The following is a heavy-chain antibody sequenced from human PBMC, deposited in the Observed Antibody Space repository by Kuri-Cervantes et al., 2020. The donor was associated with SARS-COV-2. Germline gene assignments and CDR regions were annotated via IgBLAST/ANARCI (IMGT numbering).Heavy chain of an antibody. CDR1: GGSISSSSYY. CDR3: ARESSGGIHKEWFDP. D-gene: IGHD2-15*01. J-gene: IGHJ5*02. CDR2: IYYSGST. Sequence: SETLSLTCTVSGGSISSSSYYWGWIRQPPGKGLEWIGSIYYSGSTYYNPSLKSRVTISVDTSKNQFSLKLSSVTAADTAVYYCARESSGGIHKEWFDPWGQGTLVTVSS. V-gene: IGHV4-39*07.